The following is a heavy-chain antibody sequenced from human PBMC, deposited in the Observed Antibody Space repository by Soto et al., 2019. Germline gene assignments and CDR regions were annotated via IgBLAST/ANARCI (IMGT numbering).Heavy chain of an antibody. CDR2: LSYDGSNK. Sequence: PGGSPRLSCAASGFTFSSYGMHGVRKAPGKGLEWVAVLSYDGSNKYYADSVKGRFTISRDNSKNTLYLQMNSLRAEDTAVYYCAKDLDYDILTGYYPGGMDFDYWGPGTLVNVS. J-gene: IGHJ4*02. D-gene: IGHD3-9*01. CDR1: GFTFSSYG. CDR3: AKDLDYDILTGYYPGGMDFDY. V-gene: IGHV3-30*18.